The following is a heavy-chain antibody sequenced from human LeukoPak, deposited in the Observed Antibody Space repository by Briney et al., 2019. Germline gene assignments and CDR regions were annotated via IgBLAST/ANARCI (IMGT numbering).Heavy chain of an antibody. J-gene: IGHJ2*01. CDR1: GFIVSNYC. D-gene: IGHD3-10*01. CDR3: AGGVGWHFAL. V-gene: IGHV3-7*01. Sequence: GGSLTLSCAASGFIVSNYCVMWVRQASGKGLEWVATMNADENQKLYADSMEGRFTISRDNGKNSLYLQIDSLRVDDTAVYYCAGGVGWHFALWGRGTLVTVSS. CDR2: MNADENQK.